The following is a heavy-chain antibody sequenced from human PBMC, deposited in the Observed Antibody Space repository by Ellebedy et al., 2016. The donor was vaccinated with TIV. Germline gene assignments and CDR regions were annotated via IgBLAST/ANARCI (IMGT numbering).Heavy chain of an antibody. J-gene: IGHJ3*02. V-gene: IGHV1-18*01. Sequence: ASVKVSXXASGYTFTSYGISWVRQAPGQGLEWMGWISAYNGNTNYAQKLQGRVTMTTDTSTSTAYMELRSLRSDDTAVYYCARDWEQLVPGDAFDIWGQGTMVTVSS. CDR2: ISAYNGNT. CDR3: ARDWEQLVPGDAFDI. CDR1: GYTFTSYG. D-gene: IGHD6-13*01.